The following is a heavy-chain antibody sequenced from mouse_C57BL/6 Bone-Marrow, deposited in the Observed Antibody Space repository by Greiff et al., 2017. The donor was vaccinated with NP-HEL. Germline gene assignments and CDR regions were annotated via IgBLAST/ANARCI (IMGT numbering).Heavy chain of an antibody. Sequence: QVQLQQPGAELVKPGASVKLSCKASGYTFTSYWMQWVKQRPGQGLEWIGEIDPSDGYTNYNRKFKGKATLTADKSSNTAYMQLSSLTSEDSAVLSWDREGLYYGSSYGYFDGWGTGTTLTVSS. D-gene: IGHD1-1*01. CDR2: IDPSDGYT. CDR1: GYTFTSYW. CDR3: DREGLYYGSSYGYFDG. V-gene: IGHV1-50*01. J-gene: IGHJ1*03.